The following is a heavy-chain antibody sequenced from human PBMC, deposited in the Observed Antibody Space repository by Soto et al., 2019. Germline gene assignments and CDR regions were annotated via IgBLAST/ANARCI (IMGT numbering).Heavy chain of an antibody. V-gene: IGHV3-30*18. CDR3: AKEDPSGRYSLDY. D-gene: IGHD1-26*01. J-gene: IGHJ4*02. CDR2: ISYYGTNE. CDR1: GFTFSGYG. Sequence: QVQLVESGGGVVQPGRSLRLSCEASGFTFSGYGMHGVRQAPGKGLEWVAVISYYGTNEYYEDSVKGRFTISRDNSKNTLYLQMNSLRIEDTAVYFCAKEDPSGRYSLDYWGQGSQVTVSS.